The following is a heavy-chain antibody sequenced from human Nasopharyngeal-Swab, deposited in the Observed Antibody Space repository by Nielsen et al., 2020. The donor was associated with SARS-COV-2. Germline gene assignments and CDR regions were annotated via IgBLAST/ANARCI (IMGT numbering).Heavy chain of an antibody. CDR1: GYIFTSYD. V-gene: IGHV1-18*01. D-gene: IGHD3-3*01. CDR3: ARHGVAEDY. J-gene: IGHJ4*02. CDR2: IGAYNGKT. Sequence: ASVKVSCKASGYIFTSYDISWVRQARGQGLEWMGWIGAYNGKTNYAQKFQDRVTITTDTSTSTVYMGLRSLRSDDTAVYYCARHGVAEDYWGQGTLVTVSS.